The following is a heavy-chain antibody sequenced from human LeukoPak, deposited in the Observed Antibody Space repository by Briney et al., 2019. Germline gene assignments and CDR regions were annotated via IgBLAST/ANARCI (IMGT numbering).Heavy chain of an antibody. Sequence: GGSLRLSCAASGFTFSDYYMNWIRQAPGKGLEWVSYISSSGYTVYYADSVKGRFTISRDNARNTLSLEMNSLTIEDTAVYYCIVVVEPPDSDGFDVWGQGTMITVSS. CDR3: IVVVEPPDSDGFDV. D-gene: IGHD1-14*01. CDR2: ISSSGYTV. CDR1: GFTFSDYY. V-gene: IGHV3-11*04. J-gene: IGHJ3*01.